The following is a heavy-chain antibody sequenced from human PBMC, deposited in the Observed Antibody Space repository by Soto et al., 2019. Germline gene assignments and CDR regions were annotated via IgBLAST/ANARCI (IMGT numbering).Heavy chain of an antibody. CDR1: GGSLSSSSSY. Sequence: QLQLPESGPGLVKPSETLSLTCTVSGGSLSSSSSYWGWIRQPPGKGLEWIGNIFYSGNTYYNPSLTSRVTISVDTSKNQCSLKLSSVTAADTAVDYCALHEYTVPAATGRFDTWGQGTLVTVSS. J-gene: IGHJ5*02. V-gene: IGHV4-39*01. D-gene: IGHD4-17*01. CDR3: ALHEYTVPAATGRFDT. CDR2: IFYSGNT.